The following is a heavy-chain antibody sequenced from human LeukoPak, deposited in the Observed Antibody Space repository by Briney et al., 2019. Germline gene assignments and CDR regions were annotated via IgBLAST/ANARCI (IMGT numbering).Heavy chain of an antibody. CDR3: IREIPVCTGDCLGY. D-gene: IGHD2-8*02. J-gene: IGHJ4*02. V-gene: IGHV3-74*01. Sequence: GGSLRLSCAASGFSVSNSWMHWVRQPPGKGLVWVSRIHSDGSGTNYADSVKGRFTISRDNTKNILYLQMNNLRAEDTAVYYCIREIPVCTGDCLGYWGQGTLVTVSS. CDR2: IHSDGSGT. CDR1: GFSVSNSW.